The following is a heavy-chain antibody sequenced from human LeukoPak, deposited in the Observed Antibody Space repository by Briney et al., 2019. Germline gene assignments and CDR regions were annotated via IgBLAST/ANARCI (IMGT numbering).Heavy chain of an antibody. D-gene: IGHD6-19*01. Sequence: SETLSLTCTDSGGSISSYYWSWIRQPPGKGLEWIGYIYTSGSTNYNPSLKSRVTISVDTSKNQFSLKLSSVTAADTAVYYCARLRAAVAGTPGAFDIWGQGTMVTVSS. CDR3: ARLRAAVAGTPGAFDI. V-gene: IGHV4-4*09. CDR2: IYTSGST. J-gene: IGHJ3*02. CDR1: GGSISSYY.